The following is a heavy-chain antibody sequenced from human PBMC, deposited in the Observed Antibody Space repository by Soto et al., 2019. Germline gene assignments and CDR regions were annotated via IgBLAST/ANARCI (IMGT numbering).Heavy chain of an antibody. D-gene: IGHD6-19*01. CDR2: IIPIFGTA. CDR3: ARSAVAGTDLTIYYYYGMDV. J-gene: IGHJ6*02. Sequence: SVKVSCKASGGTFSSYAISWVRQAPGQGLEWMGGIIPIFGTANYAQKFQGRDTITADTSTSTAYMELSSLRSEDTAVYYCARSAVAGTDLTIYYYYGMDVWCQGTTVTVSS. CDR1: GGTFSSYA. V-gene: IGHV1-69*06.